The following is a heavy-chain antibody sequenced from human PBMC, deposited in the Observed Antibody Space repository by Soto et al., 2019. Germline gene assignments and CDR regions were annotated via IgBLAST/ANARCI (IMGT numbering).Heavy chain of an antibody. CDR1: GYTFTSFY. J-gene: IGHJ6*02. CDR3: ASSPAFSSSWYGIPPDPSHGMDV. Sequence: QMQLVQSGAEVKRPGASVRVPCKSSGYTFTSFYIHLVRQAPGQGLEWMGIINPSGGITNFAQRFQGIVTMTRDMSTNTHSMELSSLKADDTAVYYCASSPAFSSSWYGIPPDPSHGMDVWGQGTTVTVS. CDR2: INPSGGIT. V-gene: IGHV1-46*01. D-gene: IGHD6-13*01.